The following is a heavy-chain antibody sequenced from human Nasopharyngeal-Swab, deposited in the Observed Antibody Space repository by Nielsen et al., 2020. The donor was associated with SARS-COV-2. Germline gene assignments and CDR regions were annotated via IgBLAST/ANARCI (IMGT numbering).Heavy chain of an antibody. V-gene: IGHV3-23*01. J-gene: IGHJ6*02. Sequence: GESLKISCAASGFTFSRYAMNWVRQAPGKGLEWVSVIGGSGGTTSYADSVKGRFTISRDNSKNTVDLQMDSLRAEDTAVYYCAKDQWYSSSWYGPRTDYYGMDVWGQGTTVTVSS. CDR3: AKDQWYSSSWYGPRTDYYGMDV. CDR1: GFTFSRYA. CDR2: IGGSGGTT. D-gene: IGHD6-13*01.